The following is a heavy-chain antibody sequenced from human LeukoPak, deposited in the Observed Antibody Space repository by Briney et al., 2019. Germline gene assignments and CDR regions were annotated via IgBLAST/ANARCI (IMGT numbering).Heavy chain of an antibody. Sequence: SXXVSCKASGGTFSRHAISWVRQAPGQGLEWMGGIIPIFRPPNYAQMFQCRVTITTDESTNTAYMQLSSLRSEDTAVYYCATDTSGLGPNGDYWGQGTLVTVSS. V-gene: IGHV1-69*05. CDR2: IIPIFRPP. D-gene: IGHD6-19*01. CDR3: ATDTSGLGPNGDY. J-gene: IGHJ4*02. CDR1: GGTFSRHA.